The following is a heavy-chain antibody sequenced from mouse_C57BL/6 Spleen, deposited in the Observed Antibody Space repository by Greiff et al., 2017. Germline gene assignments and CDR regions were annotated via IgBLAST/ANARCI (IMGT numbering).Heavy chain of an antibody. Sequence: QVQLQQSGPELVKPGASVKISCKASGYAFSSSWMNWVKQRPGKGLEWIGRIYPGDGDTNYNGKFKGKATLTADNSSSTAYMQRSSLTSEDSAVYFCARGDYDEGYYFDYWGQGTTLTVSS. CDR2: IYPGDGDT. CDR1: GYAFSSSW. D-gene: IGHD2-4*01. V-gene: IGHV1-82*01. J-gene: IGHJ2*01. CDR3: ARGDYDEGYYFDY.